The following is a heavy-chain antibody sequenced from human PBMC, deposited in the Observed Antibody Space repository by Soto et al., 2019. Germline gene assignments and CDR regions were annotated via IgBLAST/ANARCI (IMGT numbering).Heavy chain of an antibody. D-gene: IGHD3-16*01. CDR3: ARGRGRGGFDY. CDR2: IYHSGST. J-gene: IGHJ4*02. V-gene: IGHV4-30-2*01. Sequence: QLQLQESGSGLVKPSQTLSLTCTVSGTFISYGGYSWSRIRQPPGKGLEWIGYIYHSGSTYYNPSLKSRVTISVDTSKNQFSVKLNLVTAADTAVYYCARGRGRGGFDYWGQGTLVTVSS. CDR1: GTFISYGGYS.